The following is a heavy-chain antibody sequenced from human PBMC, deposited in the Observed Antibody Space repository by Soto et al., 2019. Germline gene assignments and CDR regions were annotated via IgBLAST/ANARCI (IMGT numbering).Heavy chain of an antibody. CDR3: SRSQGSSTSLEIYYYYYYGMDV. J-gene: IGHJ6*02. CDR2: IIPISGTA. Sequence: QVQLVQSGAEVKKPGSSVKVSCKASGGTFSSYAISWVRQAPGQGLEWMGGIIPISGTANYAQKFQGRVTITADEFTNMELSSLRSEDTAVYYCSRSQGSSTSLEIYYYYYYGMDVWGQGTTVTVSS. V-gene: IGHV1-69*01. CDR1: GGTFSSYA. D-gene: IGHD2-2*01.